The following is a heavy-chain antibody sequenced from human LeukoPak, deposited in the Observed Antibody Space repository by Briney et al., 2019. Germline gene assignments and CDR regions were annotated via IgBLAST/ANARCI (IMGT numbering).Heavy chain of an antibody. V-gene: IGHV4-34*01. CDR3: ARSEMATILGFDY. Sequence: SETLSLTCAVYGGSFSGYYWSWIRQPPGKGLEWIGEINHSGSNNYNPSLKSRVTISVDTSKNQFSLKLSSVTAADTAVYYCARSEMATILGFDYWGQGTLVTVSS. D-gene: IGHD5-24*01. CDR1: GGSFSGYY. J-gene: IGHJ4*02. CDR2: INHSGSN.